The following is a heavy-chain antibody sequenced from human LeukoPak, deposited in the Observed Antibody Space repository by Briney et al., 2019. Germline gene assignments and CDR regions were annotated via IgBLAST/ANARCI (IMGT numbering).Heavy chain of an antibody. D-gene: IGHD3-22*01. CDR1: GFTFSSYA. V-gene: IGHV3-23*01. J-gene: IGHJ4*02. Sequence: PGGSLRLSCAASGFTFSSYAMTWVRQAPGKGLDWVSGISASGGSAYYADSAKGRFTISRDNSKNTLYLQMNSLRAEDTAVYYCAKRNYDSSGYYPHYFDYWGQGTLVTVSS. CDR2: ISASGGSA. CDR3: AKRNYDSSGYYPHYFDY.